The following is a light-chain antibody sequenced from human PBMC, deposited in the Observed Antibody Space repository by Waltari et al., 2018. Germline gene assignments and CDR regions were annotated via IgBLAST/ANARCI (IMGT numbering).Light chain of an antibody. J-gene: IGKJ2*01. CDR1: QSISSY. CDR3: QQSYSYWYT. Sequence: DIQMTQYPYYLSASVGERVTITCRASQSISSYLNWYQEKPGKAPRLLIYAASSLQSGVPSRFSGRGSGTDFTLTISSLQPEDFATYYCQQSYSYWYTFGQGTKLEIK. V-gene: IGKV1-39*01. CDR2: AAS.